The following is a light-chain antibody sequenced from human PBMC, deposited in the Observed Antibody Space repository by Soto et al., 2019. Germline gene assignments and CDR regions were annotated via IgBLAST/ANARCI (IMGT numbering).Light chain of an antibody. Sequence: QSALTQPASVSGSPGQSITISCTGTSSDVGGYNHVSWYQQHPGKAPKFMIYDVSNRPSGVSTRFSGSKSGNTASLTISGLQAEDEADYYCNSYTTSNTRQIVFGTGTKVTVL. J-gene: IGLJ1*01. CDR2: DVS. CDR3: NSYTTSNTRQIV. CDR1: SSDVGGYNH. V-gene: IGLV2-14*01.